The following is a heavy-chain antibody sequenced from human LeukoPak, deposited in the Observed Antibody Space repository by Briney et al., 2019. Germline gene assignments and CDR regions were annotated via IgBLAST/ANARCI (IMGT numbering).Heavy chain of an antibody. CDR3: ARGYYYYDSSGSAYY. CDR2: ISTGSTI. Sequence: GGSLRLSCVASGFTFSDYYMSWLRQAPGKGLEWISYISTGSTIYYADSVKGGFTISRDNAKNSLYLQMHSLRAEDTAVYYCARGYYYYDSSGSAYYWGQGTLVTVSS. J-gene: IGHJ4*02. D-gene: IGHD3-22*01. CDR1: GFTFSDYY. V-gene: IGHV3-11*04.